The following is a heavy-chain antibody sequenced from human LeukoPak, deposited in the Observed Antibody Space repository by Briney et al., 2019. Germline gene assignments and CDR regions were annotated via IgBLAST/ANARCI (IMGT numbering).Heavy chain of an antibody. CDR1: GFTFISSG. V-gene: IGHV3-7*01. D-gene: IGHD3-22*01. CDR2: IKEDGSEK. J-gene: IGHJ4*02. CDR3: ARHYYDNSKWFDY. Sequence: GGSLRLSCAASGFTFISSGMNWVRQAPGKGLEWVANIKEDGSEKYYVDSVKGRFTISRDNAEDSLFLQMYSLRAEDTAVYYCARHYYDNSKWFDYWGQGTLVTVSS.